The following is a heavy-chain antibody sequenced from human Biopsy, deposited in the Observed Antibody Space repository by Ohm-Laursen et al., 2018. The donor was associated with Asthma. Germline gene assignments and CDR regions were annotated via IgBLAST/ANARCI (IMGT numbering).Heavy chain of an antibody. Sequence: SLRLSCTASGFTFSIYDIHWVRQAPGKGLEWVAVVSYDGGVAHYADSMKGRFTISRDKSENTLYLQMNSLRAEDTAVYYCAKDERLYYGSDSKYMQPVPLGDWGQGTLVIVSA. CDR1: GFTFSIYD. CDR2: VSYDGGVA. V-gene: IGHV3-30*18. CDR3: AKDERLYYGSDSKYMQPVPLGD. J-gene: IGHJ4*02. D-gene: IGHD3-10*01.